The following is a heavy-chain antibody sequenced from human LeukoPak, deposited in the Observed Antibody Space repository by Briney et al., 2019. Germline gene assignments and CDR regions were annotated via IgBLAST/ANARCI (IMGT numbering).Heavy chain of an antibody. CDR3: ARSVIGRSGYLSLGYFDL. J-gene: IGHJ2*01. Sequence: PSETLSLTCTDAGGSISSYYWSWIRQPAGKGLEWIGRIYTSGSTNYNPSLKSRVTMSVDTSKNPFSLKLSSVTAADTAVYYCARSVIGRSGYLSLGYFDLWGRGTLVTVSS. CDR2: IYTSGST. V-gene: IGHV4-4*07. D-gene: IGHD3-22*01. CDR1: GGSISSYY.